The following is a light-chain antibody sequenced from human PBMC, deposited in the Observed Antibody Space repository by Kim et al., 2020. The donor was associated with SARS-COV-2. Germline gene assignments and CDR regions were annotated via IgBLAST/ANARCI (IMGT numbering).Light chain of an antibody. J-gene: IGKJ1*01. CDR3: QQYNSYFRT. Sequence: ASVGDRVTITCRASQGIKNWLAWYQQKPGKVPKLLIYEASTLQTGVPSRFSGSRSGTEFTLTISSLQPDDVATYYCQQYNSYFRTFGQGTKVDIK. V-gene: IGKV1-5*03. CDR1: QGIKNW. CDR2: EAS.